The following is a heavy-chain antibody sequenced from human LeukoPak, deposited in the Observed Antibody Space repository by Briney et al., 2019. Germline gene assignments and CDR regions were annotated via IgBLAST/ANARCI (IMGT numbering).Heavy chain of an antibody. V-gene: IGHV3-21*01. CDR2: ISSSSSYI. J-gene: IGHJ4*02. CDR1: GFXFSSYS. Sequence: GGSLRLSCAASGFXFSSYSINWVRQAPGKGLEWVSSISSSSSYIYYADSVKGRFTISRDNAKNSLYLQMNSLRAEDTAVYYCARWARSSNFDYWGQGTLVTVSS. CDR3: ARWARSSNFDY.